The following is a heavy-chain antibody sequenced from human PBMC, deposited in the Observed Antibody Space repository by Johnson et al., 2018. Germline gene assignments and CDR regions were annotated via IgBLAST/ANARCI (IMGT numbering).Heavy chain of an antibody. J-gene: IGHJ1*01. Sequence: VQLVQSGAEVKKPGESLNISCKASGYSFTTYWIGWVRQMPGKGLEWMAIIYPGDSDTRYSPSFQGQVTISADKSISPAYLQWSSLKASDTAMYYCARLGVAVAGTVYFQHWGQGTLVTVSS. D-gene: IGHD6-19*01. V-gene: IGHV5-51*03. CDR1: GYSFTTYW. CDR3: ARLGVAVAGTVYFQH. CDR2: IYPGDSDT.